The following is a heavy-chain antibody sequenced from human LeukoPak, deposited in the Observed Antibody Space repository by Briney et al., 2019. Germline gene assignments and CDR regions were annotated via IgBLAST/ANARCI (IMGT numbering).Heavy chain of an antibody. CDR3: ARDGYSSSWYYFDY. V-gene: IGHV3-48*01. Sequence: GGSLRLSCAASGFTFSSYSMNWVRQAPGTGLEWVSYISSSSSTIYYADSVKGRFTISRDNAKNSLYLQMNSLRAEDTAVYYCARDGYSSSWYYFDYWGQGTLVTVSS. J-gene: IGHJ4*02. CDR1: GFTFSSYS. CDR2: ISSSSSTI. D-gene: IGHD6-13*01.